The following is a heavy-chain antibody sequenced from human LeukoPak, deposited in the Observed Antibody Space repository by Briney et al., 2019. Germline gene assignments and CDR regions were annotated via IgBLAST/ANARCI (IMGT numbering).Heavy chain of an antibody. CDR1: GYPLNTYD. Sequence: ASVKVSCKASGYPLNTYDISWVRQAPGQGLEWMGWIRGYNGDTKYAQKFQARVTMTTDTSTSTAYMELRSLRTDDTAVYYCARDGASSWYSPDSWGQGTLVTVSS. CDR3: ARDGASSWYSPDS. CDR2: IRGYNGDT. J-gene: IGHJ4*02. D-gene: IGHD6-13*01. V-gene: IGHV1-18*01.